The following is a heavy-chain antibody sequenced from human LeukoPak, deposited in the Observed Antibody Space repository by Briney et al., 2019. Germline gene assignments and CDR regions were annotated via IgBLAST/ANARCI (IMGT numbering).Heavy chain of an antibody. D-gene: IGHD1-7*01. CDR1: GGSFSGYY. J-gene: IGHJ5*02. CDR2: INQSGST. V-gene: IGHV4-34*01. CDR3: ATSLITGTTPRWFDP. Sequence: PSETLSLTCAVYGGSFSGYYWSWIRHPPGKGLEWFGEINQSGSTNYNPSLKSRVAISVDTSKNQCSLKLSSVTAADTAVYYCATSLITGTTPRWFDPWGQGTLVTVSS.